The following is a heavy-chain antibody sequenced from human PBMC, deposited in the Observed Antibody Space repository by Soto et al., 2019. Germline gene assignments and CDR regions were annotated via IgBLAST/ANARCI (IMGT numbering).Heavy chain of an antibody. CDR1: GFTFSSYA. V-gene: IGHV3-23*01. D-gene: IGHD6-13*01. CDR2: ISGSGGST. J-gene: IGHJ4*02. CDR3: AKDPSAGLYFDY. Sequence: EVQLLESGGGLVQPGGSLRLSCAASGFTFSSYAMSWVRQAPGKGLEWVSAISGSGGSTYYADSVKGRFTISRDNSKNTLYLHMNSLRAEDTAVYYCAKDPSAGLYFDYWGQGTLVTVSS.